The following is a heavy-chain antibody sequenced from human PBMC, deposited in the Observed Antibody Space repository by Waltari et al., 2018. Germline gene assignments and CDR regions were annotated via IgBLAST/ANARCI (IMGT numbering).Heavy chain of an antibody. V-gene: IGHV3-48*03. J-gene: IGHJ6*02. CDR2: IDSSGSGT. CDR3: VRDELGSGSTRVDV. CDR1: GFPLGRYE. D-gene: IGHD1-7*01. Sequence: EVQLVESGGGLVQPGGSLRLSCAASGFPLGRYERNWGRQAPGKGLECVSYIDSSGSGTLYADSLKGRFTVSRDNANNSLHLQINSLRAEDTATYYCVRDELGSGSTRVDVWGQGTTVTVSS.